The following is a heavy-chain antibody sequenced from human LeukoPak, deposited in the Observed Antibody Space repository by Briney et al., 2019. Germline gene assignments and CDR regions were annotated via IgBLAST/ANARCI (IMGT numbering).Heavy chain of an antibody. Sequence: PGRSLRLSCAASGFTFSSYGMHWVRQAPGKGLEWVAVIWYDGSNKYYADSVKGRFTISRDNSKNTLYLQMNSLRAEDTAVYYCAREQRQQLVPDYWGQGTLVTVSS. CDR1: GFTFSSYG. CDR3: AREQRQQLVPDY. J-gene: IGHJ4*02. D-gene: IGHD6-13*01. CDR2: IWYDGSNK. V-gene: IGHV3-33*01.